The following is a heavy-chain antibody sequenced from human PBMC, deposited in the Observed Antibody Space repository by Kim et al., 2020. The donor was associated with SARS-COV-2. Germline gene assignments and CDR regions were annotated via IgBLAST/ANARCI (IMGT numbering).Heavy chain of an antibody. CDR3: ARQVPSWYGSGSYVSPFDY. D-gene: IGHD3-10*01. Sequence: ASVKVSCKASGYTFTSYAMHWVRQAPGQRLEWMGWINAGNGNTKYSQKFQGRVSITRDTSASTAYMELSSLRSEDTAVYYCARQVPSWYGSGSYVSPFDYWGQGTLVTVSS. V-gene: IGHV1-3*01. J-gene: IGHJ4*02. CDR1: GYTFTSYA. CDR2: INAGNGNT.